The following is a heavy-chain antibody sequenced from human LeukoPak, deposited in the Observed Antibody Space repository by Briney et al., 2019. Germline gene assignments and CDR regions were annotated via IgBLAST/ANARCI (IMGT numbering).Heavy chain of an antibody. Sequence: GASVKVSCKASGGTFSSYAISWVRQAPGQGLEWMGRIIPILGIANYAQKLQGRVTMTTDTSTSTAYMELRSLRSDDTAVYYCARDSSYEVDYWGQGTLVTVSS. D-gene: IGHD6-6*01. CDR2: IIPILGIA. CDR1: GGTFSSYA. CDR3: ARDSSYEVDY. V-gene: IGHV1-69*04. J-gene: IGHJ4*02.